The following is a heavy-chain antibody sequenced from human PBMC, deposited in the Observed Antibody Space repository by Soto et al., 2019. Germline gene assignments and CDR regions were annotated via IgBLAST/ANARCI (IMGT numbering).Heavy chain of an antibody. CDR3: AGGNLFLFLGWVRNAFHI. CDR1: AGSISSYY. V-gene: IGHV4-59*08. CDR2: IYYSGST. D-gene: IGHD3-3*01. Sequence: SQTRSLTWIVSAGSISSYYCSWIRQPPWKGPEWIGYIYYSGSTNYNPSLKSRVTISVDTSKNQFSLKLSSVTAADTAVYYCAGGNLFLFLGWVRNAFHISGPTTIVT. J-gene: IGHJ3*02.